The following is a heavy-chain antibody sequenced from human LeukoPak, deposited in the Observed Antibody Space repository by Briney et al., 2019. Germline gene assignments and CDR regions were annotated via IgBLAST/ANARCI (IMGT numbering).Heavy chain of an antibody. J-gene: IGHJ6*02. Sequence: PSETLSLTCAVYGGSFSGYYWSWIRQPPGKGLEWIGEINHSGSTNCNPSLKSRVTISVDTSKNQFSLKLSSVTAADTAVYYCAGGGIPPNIVVVPAAISNGRDYYYYGMDVWGQGTTVTVSS. CDR2: INHSGST. CDR3: AGGGIPPNIVVVPAAISNGRDYYYYGMDV. CDR1: GGSFSGYY. D-gene: IGHD2-2*01. V-gene: IGHV4-34*01.